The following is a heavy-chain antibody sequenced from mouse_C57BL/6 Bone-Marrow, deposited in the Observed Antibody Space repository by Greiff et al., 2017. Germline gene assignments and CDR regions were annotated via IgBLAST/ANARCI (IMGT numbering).Heavy chain of an antibody. D-gene: IGHD2-13*01. V-gene: IGHV10-1*01. CDR2: IRSKSNNYAT. J-gene: IGHJ2*01. Sequence: EVKVEESGGGLVQPKGSLKLSCAASGFSFNTYAMNWVRQAPGKGLEWVARIRSKSNNYATYYADSVKNRFTISRDDSESMLYLQMNNMKTEDAAMYYCVVDGDYYFDYWGQGTTLTVSS. CDR3: VVDGDYYFDY. CDR1: GFSFNTYA.